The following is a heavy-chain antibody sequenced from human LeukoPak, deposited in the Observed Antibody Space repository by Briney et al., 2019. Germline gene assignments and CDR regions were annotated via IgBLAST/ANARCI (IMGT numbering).Heavy chain of an antibody. J-gene: IGHJ4*02. V-gene: IGHV3-7*04. CDR2: IKQDGSVK. CDR3: AGGARRQQPFDY. CDR1: GFTFSTYW. D-gene: IGHD6-13*01. Sequence: GGSLRLSCVVSGFTFSTYWMSWVRQAPGKGLECVATIKQDGSVKNYGDSVQGRFTISRDNAKNSLYLQMHSLRAEDTAVYYCAGGARRQQPFDYWGQGTLVTVSS.